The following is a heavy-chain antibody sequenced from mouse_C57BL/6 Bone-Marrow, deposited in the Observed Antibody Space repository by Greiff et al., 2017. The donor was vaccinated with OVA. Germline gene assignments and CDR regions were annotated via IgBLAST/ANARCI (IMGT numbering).Heavy chain of an antibody. CDR3: ASLGHTYYSNYEGWYFDV. Sequence: EVKLVESVAELVRPGASVKLSCTASGFNIKNTYMHWVKQRPEQGLEWIGRIDPANGNTKYAPKFQGKATITADTSSNTAYLQLSSLTSEDTAIYYCASLGHTYYSNYEGWYFDVWGTGTTVTVSS. CDR1: GFNIKNTY. CDR2: IDPANGNT. J-gene: IGHJ1*03. V-gene: IGHV14-3*01. D-gene: IGHD2-5*01.